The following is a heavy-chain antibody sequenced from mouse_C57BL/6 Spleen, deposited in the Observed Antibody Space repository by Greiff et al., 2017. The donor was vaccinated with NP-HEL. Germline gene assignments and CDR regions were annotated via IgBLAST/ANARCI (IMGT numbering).Heavy chain of an antibody. J-gene: IGHJ3*01. V-gene: IGHV1-72*01. CDR1: GYTFTSYW. Sequence: QVQLQQPGAELVKPGASVKLSCKASGYTFTSYWMHWVKQRPGRGLEWIGRIDPNSGGTKYNKKFKSKATLTVDKPSSTAYMQLSSLTSEDSAVYYCAREDSSGYEFAYWGQGTLVTVSA. D-gene: IGHD3-2*02. CDR2: IDPNSGGT. CDR3: AREDSSGYEFAY.